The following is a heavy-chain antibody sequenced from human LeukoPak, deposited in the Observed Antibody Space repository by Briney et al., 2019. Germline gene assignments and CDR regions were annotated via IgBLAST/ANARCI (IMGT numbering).Heavy chain of an antibody. Sequence: GGSLRLSCAASGFTFSNYWMNWVRQAPGKGLECLANIKQDGSETYYADSVKGRFAISRDNSKNTLYLQMNSLRAEDTAVYYCARGSGWGQGTLVTVSS. CDR1: GFTFSNYW. CDR2: IKQDGSET. D-gene: IGHD1-26*01. V-gene: IGHV3-7*03. J-gene: IGHJ4*02. CDR3: ARGSG.